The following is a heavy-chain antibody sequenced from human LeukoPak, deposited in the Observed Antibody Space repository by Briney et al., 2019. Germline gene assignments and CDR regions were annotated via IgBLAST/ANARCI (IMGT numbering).Heavy chain of an antibody. J-gene: IGHJ4*02. V-gene: IGHV4-38-2*02. CDR1: GYSISSGYY. CDR2: IYHRGST. D-gene: IGHD3-10*01. CDR3: ARELPMVRGCFDK. Sequence: SETLSLTCTVSGYSISSGYYWGWSRQPPGKRLEWSGIIYHRGSTYYNPSLKSRVTISVDTSKNQFSLKLSSVTAAATAVYYCARELPMVRGCFDKWGQGTLVTVSS.